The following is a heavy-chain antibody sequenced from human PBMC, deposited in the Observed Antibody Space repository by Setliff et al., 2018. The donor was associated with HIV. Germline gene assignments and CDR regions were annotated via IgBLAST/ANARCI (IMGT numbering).Heavy chain of an antibody. Sequence: SETLSLTCTVSGGSISSGSYYWNWIRQPAGKGLEWIGHLYTNGSTNYNPSLKSRVTISLDTFRNQFSLKLTSVTAADTAVYYCARVGSGWYAPPEGVYWYFDLWGRGSLVTVSS. CDR1: GGSISSGSYY. J-gene: IGHJ2*01. V-gene: IGHV4-61*09. CDR3: ARVGSGWYAPPEGVYWYFDL. D-gene: IGHD6-19*01. CDR2: LYTNGST.